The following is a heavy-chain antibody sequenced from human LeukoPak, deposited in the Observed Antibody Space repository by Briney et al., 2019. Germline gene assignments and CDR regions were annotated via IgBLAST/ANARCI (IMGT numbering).Heavy chain of an antibody. CDR2: ISWDGGST. D-gene: IGHD3-9*01. CDR1: GFTFDDYN. V-gene: IGHV3-43*01. Sequence: PGGSLRLSCAASGFTFDDYNMHWVRHAPGKGLEWVSLISWDGGSTYYADSVKGRFTISRDNSKNSLYLQMNSLKTEDTALYYCAKDSTGPFDYWGQGTLVTVSS. J-gene: IGHJ4*02. CDR3: AKDSTGPFDY.